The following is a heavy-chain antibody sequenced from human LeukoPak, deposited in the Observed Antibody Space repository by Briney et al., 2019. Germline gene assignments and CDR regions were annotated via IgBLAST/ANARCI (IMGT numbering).Heavy chain of an antibody. D-gene: IGHD2-15*01. CDR2: IYTSGST. V-gene: IGHV4-4*07. CDR1: GGSISSYY. Sequence: PSETLSLTCTVSGGSISSYYWSWIRQPAGKGLEWIGRIYTSGSTNYNPSLKSRVTMSVDTSKNQFSLKLSSVTAADTAVYYCARDGGYCSGGSCYYYYYGMDVWGQGTTVTVSS. J-gene: IGHJ6*02. CDR3: ARDGGYCSGGSCYYYYYGMDV.